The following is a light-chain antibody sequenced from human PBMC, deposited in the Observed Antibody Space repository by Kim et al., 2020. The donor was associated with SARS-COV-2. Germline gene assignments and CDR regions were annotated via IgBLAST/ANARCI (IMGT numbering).Light chain of an antibody. CDR2: EDT. CDR3: QSYDNGNQV. V-gene: IGLV6-57*02. Sequence: LTQPHSVSESPGKTITISCTGSSGSIARNDVQWYQQRPGSAPTTVIYEDTKRPSGVPDRFSGSIDTASNSASLTISGLKTEDEADYYCQSYDNGNQVFGGGTQLTVL. CDR1: SGSIARND. J-gene: IGLJ3*02.